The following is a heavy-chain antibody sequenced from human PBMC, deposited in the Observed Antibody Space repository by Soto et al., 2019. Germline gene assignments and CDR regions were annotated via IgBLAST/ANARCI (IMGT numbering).Heavy chain of an antibody. CDR2: ISPASGVT. D-gene: IGHD3-16*02. CDR3: ARSLEIDYDYVWGSYRHYAFDI. Sequence: ASVKVSCKASGYTFTTYGLCWVRQVPGQGLEWMGYISPASGVTTYAPSLQGRVTMTTDSSTSTVYMELSSLRSDDTAVYYCARSLEIDYDYVWGSYRHYAFDIWGQGTVVTVSS. CDR1: GYTFTTYG. J-gene: IGHJ3*02. V-gene: IGHV1-18*01.